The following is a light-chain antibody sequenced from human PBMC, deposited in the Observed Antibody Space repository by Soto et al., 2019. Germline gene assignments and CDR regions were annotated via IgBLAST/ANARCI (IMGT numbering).Light chain of an antibody. J-gene: IGKJ4*01. CDR3: QQLNSAPFT. CDR2: DAS. V-gene: IGKV3-11*01. Sequence: EIVLTQSPATLSLSPGERATLSCRASQSVSSYLAWYQQKPGQAPRLLIYDASNRATGIPARFSGSGSGTDFTLTISSLEPEDFAVYYCQQLNSAPFTFGGGTKVEIE. CDR1: QSVSSY.